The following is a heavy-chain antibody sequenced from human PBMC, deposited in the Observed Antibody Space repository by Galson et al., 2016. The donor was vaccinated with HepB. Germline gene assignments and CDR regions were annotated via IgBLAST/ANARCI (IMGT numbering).Heavy chain of an antibody. V-gene: IGHV4-59*01. CDR3: TKGLLEWLYFRD. CDR1: GGSISSYY. CDR2: IYYSGST. Sequence: SETLSLTCTVSGGSISSYYWSWIRQPPGKGLEWIGYIYYSGSTNYNPSLKSRVTISVDTSKNQFSLKLSSVTAADTAVYYCTKGLLEWLYFRDWGQGTLVTVSS. D-gene: IGHD3-3*01. J-gene: IGHJ4*02.